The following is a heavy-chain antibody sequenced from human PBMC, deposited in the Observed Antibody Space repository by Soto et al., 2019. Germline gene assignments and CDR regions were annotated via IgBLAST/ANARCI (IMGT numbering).Heavy chain of an antibody. Sequence: WASVKVSCKASGYTFTTYGTSWVRQAPGQGLEWMGWISAYNGNTNYAQKFQGRVTMTTDTSTNTAYMELRSLRSDDTAVYYCARVYYDSSGYYYVEGAYYYYGMDVWGQGTTVTVSS. J-gene: IGHJ6*02. CDR2: ISAYNGNT. CDR1: GYTFTTYG. CDR3: ARVYYDSSGYYYVEGAYYYYGMDV. D-gene: IGHD3-22*01. V-gene: IGHV1-18*04.